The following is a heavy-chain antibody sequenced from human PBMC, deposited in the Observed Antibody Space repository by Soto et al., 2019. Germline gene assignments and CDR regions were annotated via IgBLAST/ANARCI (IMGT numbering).Heavy chain of an antibody. CDR3: ATELPTVTKGMGY. V-gene: IGHV3-30-3*01. D-gene: IGHD4-17*01. CDR1: GFTFSSYS. CDR2: ISYDGSNE. J-gene: IGHJ4*02. Sequence: QVQLVESGGGVVQPGRSLRLSCAASGFTFSSYSMHWVRQAPGKGLAWVAVISYDGSNEYYAGSVKGRFTISRDNSKNTVYLQMNSLRVEDTAMYYCATELPTVTKGMGYWGQGTLVTVSS.